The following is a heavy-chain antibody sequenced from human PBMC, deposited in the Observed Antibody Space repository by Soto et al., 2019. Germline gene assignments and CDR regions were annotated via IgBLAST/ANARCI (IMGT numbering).Heavy chain of an antibody. D-gene: IGHD2-2*01. CDR1: GGTFSSYA. CDR2: IIPIFGTA. Sequence: ASVKVSCKASGGTFSSYAISWVRQAPGQGLEWMGGIIPIFGTANYAQKFQGRVTITADESTSTAYMELSSLRSEDTAVYYCARIGDCSSTSCYSDYFDYWGQGTLVTVSS. CDR3: ARIGDCSSTSCYSDYFDY. V-gene: IGHV1-69*13. J-gene: IGHJ4*02.